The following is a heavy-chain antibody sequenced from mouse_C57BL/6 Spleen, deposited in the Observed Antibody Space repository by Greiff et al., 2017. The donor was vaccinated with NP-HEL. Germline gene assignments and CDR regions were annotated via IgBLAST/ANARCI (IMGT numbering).Heavy chain of an antibody. CDR1: GYTFTSYW. D-gene: IGHD2-3*01. J-gene: IGHJ4*01. V-gene: IGHV1-64*01. Sequence: QVQLQQPGAELVKPGASVKLSCKASGYTFTSYWMHWVKQRPGQGLEWIGMIHPNSGSTNYNEKFKSKATLTVDKSSSTAYMQLSSLTSEDSAVYYCARVYDPSRYYAMDYWGQGTSVTVSS. CDR2: IHPNSGST. CDR3: ARVYDPSRYYAMDY.